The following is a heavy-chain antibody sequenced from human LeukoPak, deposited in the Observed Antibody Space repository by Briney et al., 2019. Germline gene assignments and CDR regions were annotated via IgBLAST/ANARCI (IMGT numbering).Heavy chain of an antibody. J-gene: IGHJ4*02. Sequence: SETLSLTCAVYGGSFSGYYWSWIRQPPGKGLEWIGEINHSGSTNYNPSLKSRVTISVDTSKNQFSLKLSSVTAADTAVYYCAREGDSYGHDYWGQGTLVTVSS. CDR3: AREGDSYGHDY. CDR1: GGSFSGYY. V-gene: IGHV4-34*01. CDR2: INHSGST. D-gene: IGHD5-18*01.